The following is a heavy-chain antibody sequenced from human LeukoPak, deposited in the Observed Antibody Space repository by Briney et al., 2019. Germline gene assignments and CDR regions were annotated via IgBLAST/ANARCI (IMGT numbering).Heavy chain of an antibody. V-gene: IGHV4-59*01. CDR1: GGSISSYY. CDR2: IYYSGST. Sequence: SETPSLTCTVSGGSISSYYWSWIRQPPGKGLEWIGYIYYSGSTNYNPSLKSRVTISVDTSKNQFSLKLNSVTAADTAVYYCARRHYYDSSGYRRGHCYFDYWGQGTLVTVSS. D-gene: IGHD3-22*01. CDR3: ARRHYYDSSGYRRGHCYFDY. J-gene: IGHJ4*02.